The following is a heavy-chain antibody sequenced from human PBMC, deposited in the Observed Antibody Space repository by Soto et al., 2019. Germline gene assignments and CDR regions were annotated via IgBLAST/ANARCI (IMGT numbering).Heavy chain of an antibody. CDR1: GYTFTSYA. Sequence: ASVTVSCKASGYTFTSYAMHWVRQAPGQRLEWMGWINAGNGNTKYSQKFQGRVTITRDTSASTAYMELSSLRSEDTAVYYCARTRIAARPYDAFDIWGQGTMVTVSS. D-gene: IGHD6-6*01. V-gene: IGHV1-3*01. CDR2: INAGNGNT. CDR3: ARTRIAARPYDAFDI. J-gene: IGHJ3*02.